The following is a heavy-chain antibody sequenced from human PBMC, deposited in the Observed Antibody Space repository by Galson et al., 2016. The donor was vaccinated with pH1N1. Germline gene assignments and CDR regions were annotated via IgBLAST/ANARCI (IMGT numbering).Heavy chain of an antibody. V-gene: IGHV3-48*03. CDR2: ISADGTAI. Sequence: SLRLSCASSGFTFTNYDMDWVRQAPGKGLEWISYISADGTAIYYPDSVRGRFTVSRDNAKDSLYLQMNSLRAEDTAVYYCARVDYDGKSDYWGQGTLVAVSS. CDR1: GFTFTNYD. D-gene: IGHD4-23*01. J-gene: IGHJ4*02. CDR3: ARVDYDGKSDY.